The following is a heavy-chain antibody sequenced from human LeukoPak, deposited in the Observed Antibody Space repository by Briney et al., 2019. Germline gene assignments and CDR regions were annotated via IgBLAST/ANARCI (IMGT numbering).Heavy chain of an antibody. CDR1: GFTFTSYW. CDR3: TKDIQRGTFGSGNFDY. V-gene: IGHV3-7*03. CDR2: IKQDGGAT. Sequence: GGSLRLSCAASGFTFTSYWMTWVRQAPGKGLEWLANIKQDGGATYYADSVEGRFTISRDNSKNSLYLQMNSLRTEDTALYYCTKDIQRGTFGSGNFDYWGQGTLVTVSS. D-gene: IGHD3-10*01. J-gene: IGHJ4*02.